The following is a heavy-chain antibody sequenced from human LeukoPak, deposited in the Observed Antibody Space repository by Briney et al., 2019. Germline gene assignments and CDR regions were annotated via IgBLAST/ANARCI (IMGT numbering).Heavy chain of an antibody. V-gene: IGHV3-30-3*01. Sequence: GGSLRLSCAASGFTFSSYAMHWVRQAPGKGLEWVAVISYDGSNKYYADSVKGRFTISRDNSKNTLYLQMNSLRAEDTAVYYCARALSPGGSGWYVDYYYYYGMDVWGQGTTVTVSS. CDR2: ISYDGSNK. CDR3: ARALSPGGSGWYVDYYYYYGMDV. D-gene: IGHD6-19*01. CDR1: GFTFSSYA. J-gene: IGHJ6*02.